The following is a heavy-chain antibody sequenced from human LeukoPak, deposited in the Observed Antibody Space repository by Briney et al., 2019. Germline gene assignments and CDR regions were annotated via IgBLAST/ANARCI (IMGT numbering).Heavy chain of an antibody. CDR1: GGSISSSSYY. CDR3: ARLAAAARDY. CDR2: IYYSGST. D-gene: IGHD6-13*01. V-gene: IGHV4-39*01. J-gene: IGHJ4*02. Sequence: SETLSLTCTVSGGSISSSSYYWGWIRQPPGKGLERIGSIYYSGSTYYNPSLKSRVTISVDTSKNQSSLKLSSVTAADTAVYYCARLAAAARDYWGQGTLVTVSS.